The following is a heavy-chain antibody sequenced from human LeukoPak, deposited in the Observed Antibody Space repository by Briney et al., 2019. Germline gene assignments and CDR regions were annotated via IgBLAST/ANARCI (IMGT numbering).Heavy chain of an antibody. CDR3: VRGGRFSFDAFNI. V-gene: IGHV3-74*03. D-gene: IGHD3-16*02. CDR1: GFTLSSHW. Sequence: GGSLRLSCAASGFTLSSHWMHWVRQAPGKGLVWVSRINGDGSNTTYADSVKGRFTISRDNAKSTLYLQMSSLGAEDTAVYYCVRGGRFSFDAFNIWGQGTMVTVSS. J-gene: IGHJ3*02. CDR2: INGDGSNT.